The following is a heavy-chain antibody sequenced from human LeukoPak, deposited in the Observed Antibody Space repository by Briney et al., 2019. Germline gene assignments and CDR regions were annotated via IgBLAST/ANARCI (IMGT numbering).Heavy chain of an antibody. Sequence: SETLSLTCAVYGESFNDYYCNWIRNPQPQGLGLIWEINARGDTNFNPSLKSRVTISVDTSKNQFSLRLTSMIAADTAVYYCARGQVPGARGYHWFDPWGQGTLVTVLS. CDR1: GESFNDYY. V-gene: IGHV4-34*01. D-gene: IGHD3-10*01. CDR3: ARGQVPGARGYHWFDP. CDR2: INARGDT. J-gene: IGHJ5*02.